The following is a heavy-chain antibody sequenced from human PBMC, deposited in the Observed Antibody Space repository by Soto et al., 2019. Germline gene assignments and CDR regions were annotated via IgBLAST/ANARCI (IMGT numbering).Heavy chain of an antibody. CDR2: LSGSGANS. J-gene: IGHJ4*02. CDR1: GFTFPNYP. Sequence: VGSLRLSCAASGFTFPNYPLSWVRRAPGKGLEWVSDLSGSGANSHYADSVKGRFTISRDNSKNTLFLQMNSLRAEDTAVYYCARAAFGILRYYFDYWGQGALVTVS. V-gene: IGHV3-23*01. CDR3: ARAAFGILRYYFDY. D-gene: IGHD3-3*01.